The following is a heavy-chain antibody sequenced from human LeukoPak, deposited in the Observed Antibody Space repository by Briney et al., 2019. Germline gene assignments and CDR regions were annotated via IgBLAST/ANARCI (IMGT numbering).Heavy chain of an antibody. J-gene: IGHJ5*02. V-gene: IGHV4-59*01. Sequence: PETLSLTCTVSGGSISSYYWSWIRQPPGKGLEWIGYIYYSGSTNYNPSLKSRVTISVDTSKNQFSLKLSSVTAADTAVYYCARDPGYSYGHGWWFDPWGQGTLVTVSS. CDR3: ARDPGYSYGHGWWFDP. CDR2: IYYSGST. D-gene: IGHD5-18*01. CDR1: GGSISSYY.